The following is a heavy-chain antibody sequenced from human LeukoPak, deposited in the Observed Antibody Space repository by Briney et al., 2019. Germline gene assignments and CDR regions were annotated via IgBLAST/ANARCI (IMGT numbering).Heavy chain of an antibody. CDR2: INVDWGTT. Sequence: GGSLRLSCAASGFTFSSYWMHWVRQVPPKGLVWVSCINVDWGTTSYADSVKGRFTISRDNAKNTLYLQMNSLRAEDTAVYYCARERYAGGTYFFDYWGQGTLVTVSS. J-gene: IGHJ4*02. D-gene: IGHD1-26*01. V-gene: IGHV3-74*01. CDR1: GFTFSSYW. CDR3: ARERYAGGTYFFDY.